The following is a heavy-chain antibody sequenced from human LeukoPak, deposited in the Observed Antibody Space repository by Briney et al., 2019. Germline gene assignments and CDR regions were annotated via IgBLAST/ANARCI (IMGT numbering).Heavy chain of an antibody. CDR1: GFTFSSYA. J-gene: IGHJ4*02. CDR3: ARGKTYYYDSSGDY. D-gene: IGHD3-22*01. CDR2: ISYDGSNK. Sequence: GRSLRLSCAASGFTFSSYAMHWVRQAPGKGLEWVAVISYDGSNKYYADSVKGRFTISRDNSKNTLYLQMNSLRAEDTAVYYCARGKTYYYDSSGDYWGQGTLVTVSS. V-gene: IGHV3-30-3*01.